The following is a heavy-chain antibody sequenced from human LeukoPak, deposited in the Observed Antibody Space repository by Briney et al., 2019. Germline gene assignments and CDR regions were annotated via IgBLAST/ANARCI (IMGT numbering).Heavy chain of an antibody. CDR1: GGSISSYY. CDR3: ARVLGMRYSYGYVKFDY. V-gene: IGHV4-59*12. Sequence: PSETLSLTCTVSGGSISSYYWSWIRQPPGKGLEWIGYIYYSGSTNYNPPLKSRVTISVDTSKNQFSLKLSSVTAADTAVYYCARVLGMRYSYGYVKFDYWGQGTLVTVSS. CDR2: IYYSGST. D-gene: IGHD5-18*01. J-gene: IGHJ4*02.